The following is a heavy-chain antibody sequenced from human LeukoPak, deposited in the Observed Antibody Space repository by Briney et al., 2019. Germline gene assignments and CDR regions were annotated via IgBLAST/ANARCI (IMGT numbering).Heavy chain of an antibody. CDR1: GFTFSDYY. Sequence: GGSLRLSCAASGFTFSDYYMSWIRQAPGKGLEWVSYISSSGSTIYYADSVKGRFTISRDNAKNSLYLQMNSLRAEDTAVYYCARVGSVGLLWFGELFPNYFDYWGQGTLVTVSS. CDR3: ARVGSVGLLWFGELFPNYFDY. V-gene: IGHV3-11*01. J-gene: IGHJ4*02. CDR2: ISSSGSTI. D-gene: IGHD3-10*01.